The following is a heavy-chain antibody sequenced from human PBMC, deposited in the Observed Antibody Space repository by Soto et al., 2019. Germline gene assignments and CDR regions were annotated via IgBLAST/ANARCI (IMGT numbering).Heavy chain of an antibody. CDR3: ARAFTELGLFHX. D-gene: IGHD6-13*01. CDR2: LYHGGAT. CDR1: GGSINSVGYS. Sequence: PSETLSLTFAVSGGSINSVGYSWSWIRQPPGKGLEWFGDLYHGGATYPNPSLKSRVSISVDWSKNQFSLKLNSVTAADTAVYYCARAFTELGLFHXWGPVIMVTVSX. V-gene: IGHV4-30-2*01. J-gene: IGHJ4*02.